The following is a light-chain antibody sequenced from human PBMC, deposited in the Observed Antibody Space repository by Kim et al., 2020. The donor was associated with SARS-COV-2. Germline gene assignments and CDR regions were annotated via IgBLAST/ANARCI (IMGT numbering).Light chain of an antibody. CDR1: SSNIGSNY. CDR2: RNN. J-gene: IGLJ2*01. V-gene: IGLV1-47*01. CDR3: AAWDDSLSGLV. Sequence: ELTQPPSASGTPGQRVTISCSGSSSNIGSNYVYWYQQLPGTAPKLLIYRNNQRPSGVPDRFSGSKSGTSVSLAISGLRSEDEADYYCAAWDDSLSGLVFGGGTQLTVL.